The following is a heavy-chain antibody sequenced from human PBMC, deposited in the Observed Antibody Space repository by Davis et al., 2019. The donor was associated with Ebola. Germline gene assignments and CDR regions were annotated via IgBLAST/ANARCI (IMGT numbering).Heavy chain of an antibody. V-gene: IGHV1-8*01. J-gene: IGHJ4*02. D-gene: IGHD2-21*01. CDR2: MNPYSGHT. CDR1: GYIFSNYD. Sequence: ASVTVSCKASGYIFSNYDINWVRQASGQGREWMGWMNPYSGHTGYVEKFKARVTMTRDSSTTTAYMELISLRLDDTAVYYCSRGYSPKCRTGDCVNDYWGQGTLVTVSS. CDR3: SRGYSPKCRTGDCVNDY.